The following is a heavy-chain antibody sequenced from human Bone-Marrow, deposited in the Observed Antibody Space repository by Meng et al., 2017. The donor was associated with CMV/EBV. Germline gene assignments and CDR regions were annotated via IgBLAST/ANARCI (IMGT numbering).Heavy chain of an antibody. J-gene: IGHJ6*02. CDR2: INHSGST. CDR3: ARESSPAWYYYYGVDV. CDR1: GGSFSGYY. V-gene: IGHV4-34*01. Sequence: SETLSLPCAGYGGSFSGYYWSWIRQPPGKRLAWIGEINHSGSTNYNPSLKSRVTISVDTSKNQFSLKLSFVTAADTAVYYCARESSPAWYYYYGVDVCGQATTATSSS.